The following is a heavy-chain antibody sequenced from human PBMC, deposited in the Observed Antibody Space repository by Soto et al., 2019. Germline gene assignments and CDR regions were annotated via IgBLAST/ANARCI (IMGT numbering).Heavy chain of an antibody. CDR2: IYSDGTST. D-gene: IGHD3-10*01. J-gene: IGHJ3*01. CDR1: GFTFDYYW. CDR3: ARGDRGAFDL. Sequence: EVPLVESGGGLVQPGESLRLSCAASGFTFDYYWMHWVRQAPGKGLVWVSRIYSDGTSTTYADSVKGRFTISRDNAKNTVSLQMNRLRADDTAVYYCARGDRGAFDLWGQGTVVTVSS. V-gene: IGHV3-74*01.